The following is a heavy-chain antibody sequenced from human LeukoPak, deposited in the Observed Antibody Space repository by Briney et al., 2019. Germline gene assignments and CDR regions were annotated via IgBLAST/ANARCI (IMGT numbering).Heavy chain of an antibody. V-gene: IGHV4-39*01. J-gene: IGHJ5*02. D-gene: IGHD2-2*02. CDR3: ARQIRYTYDPNWFHP. Sequence: PSETLSLTCSVSGDSITLTSYYWAWIRQPPGKGLEWIGSIDFSGTTNYNPSLQSRVTMSVDTSRNQFSLILSSLTATDTAVYYCARQIRYTYDPNWFHPWSQGALVTVSS. CDR2: IDFSGTT. CDR1: GDSITLTSYY.